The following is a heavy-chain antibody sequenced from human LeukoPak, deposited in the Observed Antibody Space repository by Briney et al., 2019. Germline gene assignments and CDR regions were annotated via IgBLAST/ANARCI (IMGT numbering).Heavy chain of an antibody. J-gene: IGHJ6*03. CDR1: GGSISSYY. CDR2: IYYSGST. Sequence: PSDTPSLTSTVSGGSISSYYWSWIRQPPGKGLEWIGYIYYSGSTNYNPSLKSRVTISVDTSKNQFSLKLSSVTAADTAVYYCATRGQSGHHYYYMDVWGKGTTVTVSS. V-gene: IGHV4-59*08. CDR3: ATRGQSGHHYYYMDV. D-gene: IGHD3-16*01.